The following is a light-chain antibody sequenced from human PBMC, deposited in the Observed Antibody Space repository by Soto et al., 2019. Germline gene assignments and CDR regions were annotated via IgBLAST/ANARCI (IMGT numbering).Light chain of an antibody. J-gene: IGLJ2*01. CDR2: EAT. CDR1: SSDIAAYNY. Sequence: QSALTQPASVSGSPGQSITISCTGGSSDIAAYNYVSWYQQFPGKAPKLIIYEATHRPSGVSNRFSASKSGNTASLTISGLQAADEADYYCSSYTTSSTLVLFGGGTKVTV. V-gene: IGLV2-14*01. CDR3: SSYTTSSTLVL.